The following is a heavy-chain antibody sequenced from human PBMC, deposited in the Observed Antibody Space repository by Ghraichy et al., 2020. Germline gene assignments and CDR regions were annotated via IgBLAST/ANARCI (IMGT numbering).Heavy chain of an antibody. J-gene: IGHJ3*02. CDR1: GFTFSSYS. V-gene: IGHV3-21*01. D-gene: IGHD3-16*01. Sequence: GGSLRLSCAASGFTFSSYSMNWVRQAPGKGLEWVSSISSSSYIYYADSVKGRFTISRDNAKNSLYLQMNSLRAEDTAVYYCARDRYYDYVWGSYNGAFDIWGQGTMVTVSS. CDR3: ARDRYYDYVWGSYNGAFDI. CDR2: ISSSSYI.